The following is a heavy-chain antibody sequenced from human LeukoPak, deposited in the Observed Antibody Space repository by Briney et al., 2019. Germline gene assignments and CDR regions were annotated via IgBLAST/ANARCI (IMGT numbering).Heavy chain of an antibody. CDR3: AGGGLVRGRTHWFDP. V-gene: IGHV6-1*01. D-gene: IGHD3-10*01. Sequence: SQTLSLTCAISGDSVSSTSAGWNWIRQSPSRGLEWLGRTYYRTKWYLDYVVSVESRITINVDTSRDQFSLQLKSVTSEDTAVYFCAGGGLVRGRTHWFDPWGQGILVTVSS. CDR1: GDSVSSTSAG. CDR2: TYYRTKWYL. J-gene: IGHJ5*02.